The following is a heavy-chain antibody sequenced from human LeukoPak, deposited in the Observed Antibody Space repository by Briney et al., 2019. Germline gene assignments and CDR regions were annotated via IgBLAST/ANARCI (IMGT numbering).Heavy chain of an antibody. CDR3: ARASGNYVSYYYYGMDV. V-gene: IGHV1-18*01. CDR2: ISAYNGNT. Sequence: ASVKVSCKASGYTFTSYGISWVRRAPGQGLEWMGWISAYNGNTNYAQKLQGRVTMTTDTSTSTAYMEPRSLRSDDTAVYYCARASGNYVSYYYYGMDVWGQGTTVTVSS. CDR1: GYTFTSYG. D-gene: IGHD4-11*01. J-gene: IGHJ6*02.